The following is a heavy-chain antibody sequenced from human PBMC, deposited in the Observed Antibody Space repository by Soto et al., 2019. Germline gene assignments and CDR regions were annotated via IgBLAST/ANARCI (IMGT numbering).Heavy chain of an antibody. D-gene: IGHD6-13*01. V-gene: IGHV3-15*01. CDR2: IKSKTDGGTT. Sequence: LRLSCTASGFTFSNAWMSWVRQAPGKGLEWVGRIKSKTDGGTTDYAAPVKGRFTISRDDSKNTLYLQMNSLKTEDTAVYYCTTDPYSSSWYPSSVGMDVWGQGTTVTVSS. CDR3: TTDPYSSSWYPSSVGMDV. J-gene: IGHJ6*02. CDR1: GFTFSNAW.